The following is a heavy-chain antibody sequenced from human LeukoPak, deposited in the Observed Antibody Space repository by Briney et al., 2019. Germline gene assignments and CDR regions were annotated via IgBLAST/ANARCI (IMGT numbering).Heavy chain of an antibody. CDR3: ATSVGGYYGNY. CDR2: IIPIFGTA. D-gene: IGHD3-22*01. V-gene: IGHV1-69*05. J-gene: IGHJ4*02. Sequence: GSSVKVSCKASGGTFRSYAISWVRRAPGQGLEWMGGIIPIFGTANYAQKFQGRVTITTDESTSTAYMELSSLRSEDTAVYYCATSVGGYYGNYWGQGTLVTVSS. CDR1: GGTFRSYA.